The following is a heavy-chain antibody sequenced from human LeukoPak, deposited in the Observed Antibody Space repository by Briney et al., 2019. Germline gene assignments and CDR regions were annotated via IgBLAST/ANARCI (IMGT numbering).Heavy chain of an antibody. D-gene: IGHD6-13*01. CDR2: IYYSGST. Sequence: PSETLSLTCTVSGGSISSYYWSWIRQPPGKGLEWIGYIYYSGSTNYNPSLKSRVTISVDTSKNQLSLKLSSVTAADTAVYYCARTTSGSWGRSVRWFDPWGQGTLVTVSS. V-gene: IGHV4-59*01. J-gene: IGHJ5*02. CDR3: ARTTSGSWGRSVRWFDP. CDR1: GGSISSYY.